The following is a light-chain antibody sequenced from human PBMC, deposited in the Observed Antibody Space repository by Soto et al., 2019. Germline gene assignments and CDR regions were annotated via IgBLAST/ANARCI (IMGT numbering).Light chain of an antibody. J-gene: IGLJ2*01. V-gene: IGLV7-46*01. CDR1: TGPVTSSHY. Sequence: QAVVIQEPSLTVSPGGTVTLTCASSTGPVTSSHYPYWFQQKPGQVSRTLIYDTNSKHSWTPARFSGSLLGDKAALTLSGAQPEDEADYYCLLSYRSGTAVVFGGGTKLTVL. CDR3: LLSYRSGTAVV. CDR2: DTN.